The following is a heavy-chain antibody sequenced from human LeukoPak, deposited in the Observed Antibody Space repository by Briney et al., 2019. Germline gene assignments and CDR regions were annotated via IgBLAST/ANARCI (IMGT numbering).Heavy chain of an antibody. CDR2: ISWNSGSI. Sequence: PGGSLRLSCAASGFTFDDYAMHWVRQAPGKLLEWVSGISWNSGSIGYADSVKGRFTISRDNAKNSLYLQMNSLRAEDTALYYCVAAAGTLLDYWGQGTLVTVSS. J-gene: IGHJ4*02. CDR1: GFTFDDYA. D-gene: IGHD6-13*01. V-gene: IGHV3-9*01. CDR3: VAAAGTLLDY.